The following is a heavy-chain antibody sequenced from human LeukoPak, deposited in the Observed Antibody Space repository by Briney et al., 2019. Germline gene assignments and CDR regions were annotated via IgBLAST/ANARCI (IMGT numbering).Heavy chain of an antibody. J-gene: IGHJ4*02. D-gene: IGHD3-16*01. CDR3: ARDLRGGG. CDR1: GFNFRSYW. Sequence: PGGSLRLSCAASGFNFRSYWMYWVRQIPGKGLVWVSGIKGDASSTTYADSVKGRFTISRDNAKNTVYLQMNSLRVEDTALYYCARDLRGGGWGQGTLVTVSS. CDR2: IKGDASST. V-gene: IGHV3-74*01.